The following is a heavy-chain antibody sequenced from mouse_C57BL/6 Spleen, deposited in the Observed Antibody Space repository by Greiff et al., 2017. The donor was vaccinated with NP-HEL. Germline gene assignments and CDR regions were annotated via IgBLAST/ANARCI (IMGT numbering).Heavy chain of an antibody. CDR2: ISSGSSTI. D-gene: IGHD1-1*01. J-gene: IGHJ2*01. Sequence: EVMLVESGGGLVKPGGSLKLSCAASGFTFSDYGMHWVRQAPEKGLEWVAYISSGSSTIYYADTVKGRFTISRDNAKNTLFLQMTSLRSEDTAMYYCARGDYYGSSSDYFDYWGQGTTLTVSS. V-gene: IGHV5-17*01. CDR3: ARGDYYGSSSDYFDY. CDR1: GFTFSDYG.